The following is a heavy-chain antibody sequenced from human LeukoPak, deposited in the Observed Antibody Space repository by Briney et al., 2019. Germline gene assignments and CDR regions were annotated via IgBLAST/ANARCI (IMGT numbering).Heavy chain of an antibody. J-gene: IGHJ3*01. CDR1: GGSISSYY. D-gene: IGHD2-15*01. Sequence: SETLSLTCTVSGGSISSYYWSWIRQPAGKGLKWIGRIYTSGSTNYNPSLKSRVTMSVDTSKNQFSLKLSSVTAADTAVYYCVRHSPLVAATVAFDFWGQGTMITVSS. CDR3: VRHSPLVAATVAFDF. V-gene: IGHV4-4*07. CDR2: IYTSGST.